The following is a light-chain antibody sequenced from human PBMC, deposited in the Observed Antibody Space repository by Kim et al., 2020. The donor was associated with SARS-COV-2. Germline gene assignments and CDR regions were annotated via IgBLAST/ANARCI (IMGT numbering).Light chain of an antibody. CDR2: SNN. V-gene: IGLV1-44*01. Sequence: ELTQPPSASGTPGQRVTISCSGSSSNIGRNTVNWYQQLPGTAPKLLIYSNNQRPSGVPDRFSGSKSGTSASLALSGFQSEDEADYYCAAWDDSLNGPVLGTGRKFT. CDR3: AAWDDSLNGPV. CDR1: SSNIGRNT. J-gene: IGLJ1*01.